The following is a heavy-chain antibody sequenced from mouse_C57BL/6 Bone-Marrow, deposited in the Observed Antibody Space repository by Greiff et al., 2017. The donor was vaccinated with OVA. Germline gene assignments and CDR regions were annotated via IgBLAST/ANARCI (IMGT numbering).Heavy chain of an antibody. Sequence: QVQLQQPGAELVMPGASVKLSCKASGYTFTSYWMHWVKQRPGQGLEWIGEIDPSDSYTNYNQKFKGKSTLTVDKSSRTAYMQLSSLTSEDSAVYYCARMYAMDYWGQGTSVTVTS. V-gene: IGHV1-69*01. J-gene: IGHJ4*01. CDR3: ARMYAMDY. CDR2: IDPSDSYT. CDR1: GYTFTSYW.